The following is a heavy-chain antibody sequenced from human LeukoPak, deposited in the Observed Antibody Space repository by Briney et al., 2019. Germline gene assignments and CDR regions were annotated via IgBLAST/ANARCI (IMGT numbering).Heavy chain of an antibody. CDR2: IVVGSGNT. CDR1: GFTFTSSA. V-gene: IGHV1-58*01. D-gene: IGHD3-22*01. J-gene: IGHJ3*01. CDR3: AAEAAYYYDSRDAFDV. Sequence: SVKVSCKASGFTFTSSAVQCVRQARGQRLEWIGWIVVGSGNTDYAQKFQERVTITRDMSTSLVYMELSSLRSEDTAVYYCAAEAAYYYDSRDAFDVWGQGTMVTVSS.